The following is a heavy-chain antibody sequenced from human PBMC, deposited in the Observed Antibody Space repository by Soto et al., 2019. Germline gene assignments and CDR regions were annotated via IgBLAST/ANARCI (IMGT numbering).Heavy chain of an antibody. CDR3: ARVSPFGVVPPLYYYYYMDV. CDR2: IYYSGST. D-gene: IGHD3-3*01. J-gene: IGHJ6*03. CDR1: GGSISSYY. Sequence: SETLSLTCTVSGGSISSYYWSWIRQPPGKGLEWIGYIYYSGSTNYNPSLKSRVTISVDTSKNQFSLKLSSVTAADTAVYYCARVSPFGVVPPLYYYYYMDVWGKGTTVTVSS. V-gene: IGHV4-59*01.